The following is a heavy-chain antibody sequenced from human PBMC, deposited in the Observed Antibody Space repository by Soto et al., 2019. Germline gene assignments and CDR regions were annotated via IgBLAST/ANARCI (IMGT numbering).Heavy chain of an antibody. CDR3: AAVGRCSSTSCYPYYYYGMDV. CDR2: IVVGSGNT. Sequence: QMQLVQSGPEVKKPGTSVKVSYKASGFTFTSSAVQWVRQARGQRLEWIGWIVVGSGNTNYAQKFQERVTITRDMSTSTAYMELSSLRSEDTAVYYCAAVGRCSSTSCYPYYYYGMDVWGQGTTVTVSS. CDR1: GFTFTSSA. J-gene: IGHJ6*02. D-gene: IGHD2-2*01. V-gene: IGHV1-58*01.